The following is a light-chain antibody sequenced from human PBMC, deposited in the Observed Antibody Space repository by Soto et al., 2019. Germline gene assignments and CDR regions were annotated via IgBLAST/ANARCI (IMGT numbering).Light chain of an antibody. CDR1: QSISSW. J-gene: IGKJ1*01. V-gene: IGKV1-5*01. CDR2: DAS. CDR3: QQYNSFPWT. Sequence: DIQMTQSPSTLSASVGDRVTITCRASQSISSWLAWYQQKPGKAPNLLIYDASSLKSGVPSRFSGSGSGTEFTLTISSLQPDDFATYYCQQYNSFPWTFGQGTKVEIK.